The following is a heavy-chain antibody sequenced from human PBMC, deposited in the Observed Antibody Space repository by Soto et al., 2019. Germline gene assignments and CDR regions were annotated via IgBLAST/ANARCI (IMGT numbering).Heavy chain of an antibody. CDR2: IYYSGGT. CDR3: ARAFDDNGGYYNGYFFDS. J-gene: IGHJ4*02. D-gene: IGHD3-22*01. CDR1: GSSISSADYY. V-gene: IGHV4-30-4*01. Sequence: PSETLSLTCTVSGSSISSADYYWTWIRQSPGKGLEWIGYIYYSGGTYYTPSLKSRMTISLDTSKNQFSLKLTSVTAADTAIYYCARAFDDNGGYYNGYFFDSWGQGAQVT.